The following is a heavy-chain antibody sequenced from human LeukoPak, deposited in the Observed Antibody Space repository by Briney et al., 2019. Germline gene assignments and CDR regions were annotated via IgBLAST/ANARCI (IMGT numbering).Heavy chain of an antibody. Sequence: GGSLRLSCAASGFTFSSYAMHWVRQAPGKGLEYVSVISSNGGSTYYANSVKGRFTISRDNSKNTLYLQMGSLRAEDMAVYYCARARTWSSDAFDIWGQGTVVTVSS. CDR1: GFTFSSYA. CDR3: ARARTWSSDAFDI. D-gene: IGHD1-26*01. CDR2: ISSNGGST. V-gene: IGHV3-64*01. J-gene: IGHJ3*02.